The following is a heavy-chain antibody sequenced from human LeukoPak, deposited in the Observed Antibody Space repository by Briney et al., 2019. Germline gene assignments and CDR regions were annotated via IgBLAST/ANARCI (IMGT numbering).Heavy chain of an antibody. CDR3: ARAPTRDLRYFDWFMKDHPFDI. J-gene: IGHJ3*02. D-gene: IGHD3-9*01. CDR1: GGSIRSGSYY. CDR2: MYTSGST. Sequence: PSETLSLTCTVSGGSIRSGSYYWNWIRQPAGKGLEWIGRMYTSGSTNYNPSLKSRVTISVDTSKNQFSLKLSSVTAADTAVYYCARAPTRDLRYFDWFMKDHPFDIWGQGTMVTVSS. V-gene: IGHV4-61*02.